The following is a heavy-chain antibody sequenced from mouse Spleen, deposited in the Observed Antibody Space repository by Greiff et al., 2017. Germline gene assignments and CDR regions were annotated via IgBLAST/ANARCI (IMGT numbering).Heavy chain of an antibody. V-gene: IGHV14-1*01. Sequence: EVQLQQSGAELVRPGASVKLSCTASGFNIKDYYMHWVKQRPEQGLEWIGRIDPEDGDTEYAPKFQGKATMTADTSSNTAYLQLSSLTSEDTAVYYCTTWGSSAWFAYWGQGTLVTVSA. D-gene: IGHD1-3*01. CDR3: TTWGSSAWFAY. J-gene: IGHJ3*01. CDR1: GFNIKDYY. CDR2: IDPEDGDT.